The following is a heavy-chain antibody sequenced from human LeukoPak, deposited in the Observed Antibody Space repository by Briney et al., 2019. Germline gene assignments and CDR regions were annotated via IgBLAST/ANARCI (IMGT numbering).Heavy chain of an antibody. CDR1: GFTFNDYG. J-gene: IGHJ6*03. Sequence: GGSLRLSCAASGFTFNDYGMSWVRQAPGKGLEWVSGINWNGGSTGYVDSVKGRFIISRDNAKDSLYLQMNSLRAEDTAVYYCARDCLYGDYHYYYYMDVWGKGTTVTISS. CDR2: INWNGGST. D-gene: IGHD4-17*01. V-gene: IGHV3-20*04. CDR3: ARDCLYGDYHYYYYMDV.